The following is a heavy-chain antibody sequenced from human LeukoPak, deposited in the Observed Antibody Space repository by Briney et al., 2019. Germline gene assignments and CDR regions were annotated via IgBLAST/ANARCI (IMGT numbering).Heavy chain of an antibody. CDR1: GFVFLSYG. J-gene: IGHJ4*02. CDR2: ISGSGTIT. V-gene: IGHV3-23*01. CDR3: AKEEDYGDTSIVSPYIS. Sequence: SGGSLRLSCAASGFVFLSYGLGWDRQTPGKGLEWVAGISGSGTITKSAGSVKGRFTISRDNSRNTVFLQMNGLSADDTALYYCAKEEDYGDTSIVSPYISWGQGNLVTVSS. D-gene: IGHD4-17*01.